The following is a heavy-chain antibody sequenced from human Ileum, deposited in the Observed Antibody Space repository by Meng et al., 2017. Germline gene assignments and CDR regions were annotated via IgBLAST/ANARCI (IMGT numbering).Heavy chain of an antibody. V-gene: IGHV4-30-4*01. CDR1: NGSLTNVNNY. CDR3: AREFYVDTAMVIDS. D-gene: IGHD5-18*01. CDR2: IYYDGSS. J-gene: IGHJ4*02. Sequence: QVQLQESGPGLVKPSQTLFLTCRVSNGSLTNVNNYWNWIRQAPGQALEHIGYIYYDGSSYATPSLKSRVTMSIDTSTNQFSLRLDSVTAADTAAYYCAREFYVDTAMVIDSWGPGALVTVSS.